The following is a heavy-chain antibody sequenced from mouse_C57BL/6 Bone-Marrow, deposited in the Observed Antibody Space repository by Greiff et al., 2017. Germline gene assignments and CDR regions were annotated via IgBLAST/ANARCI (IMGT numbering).Heavy chain of an antibody. Sequence: EVQGVESGGGLVQPKGSLKLSCAASGFSFNTYAMNWVRQAPGKGLEWVARIRSKSNNYATYYADSVKDRFTISRDDSESMLYLQMNNLKTEDTAMYYCVRSGTDAMDYWGQGTSVTVSS. CDR2: IRSKSNNYAT. CDR1: GFSFNTYA. CDR3: VRSGTDAMDY. D-gene: IGHD3-2*02. J-gene: IGHJ4*01. V-gene: IGHV10-1*01.